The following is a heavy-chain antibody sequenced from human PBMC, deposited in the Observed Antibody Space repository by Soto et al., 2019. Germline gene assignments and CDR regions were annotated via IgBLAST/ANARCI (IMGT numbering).Heavy chain of an antibody. J-gene: IGHJ6*02. Sequence: QVQLVQSEAEVKKPGSSVKVSCKASGGTFSSYAITWVRQAPGQGLEWMGGIIPIFGTANYAQNFQGRVTITADDYTSTAYMEMSSLRSEDTAVYYCAKDIVLVPAARRTNYGMDVWGQGTTVTVSS. CDR2: IIPIFGTA. CDR1: GGTFSSYA. D-gene: IGHD2-2*01. V-gene: IGHV1-69*12. CDR3: AKDIVLVPAARRTNYGMDV.